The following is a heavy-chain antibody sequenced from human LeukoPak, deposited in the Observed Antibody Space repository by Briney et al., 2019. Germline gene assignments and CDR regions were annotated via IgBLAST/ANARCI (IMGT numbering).Heavy chain of an antibody. CDR3: ARVPLYKMDRSNYYYGLTYFDY. Sequence: SETLSLTCTVSGDSINRSSNYWGWIRQPPGKGLEWFGSIYYSSKTYYNPSLKSRVTMSVDTSKNQFSLRLRSVTAADTAVYYCARVPLYKMDRSNYYYGLTYFDYWGQGTLVTVSS. V-gene: IGHV4-39*01. J-gene: IGHJ4*02. CDR2: IYYSSKT. CDR1: GDSINRSSNY. D-gene: IGHD3-22*01.